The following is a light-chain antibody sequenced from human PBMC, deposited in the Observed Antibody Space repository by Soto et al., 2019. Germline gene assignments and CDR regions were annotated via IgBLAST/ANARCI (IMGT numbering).Light chain of an antibody. CDR1: ALPKQY. Sequence: SYELTQPPSVSVSPGQTARITCSGDALPKQYAYWYQQKPGQAPVLVIYKDSERPSGIPERFSGSSSGTTVTLTISGVQTEDEADYHCQSADSSGTNRVLGGGSKLTVL. J-gene: IGLJ3*02. CDR2: KDS. V-gene: IGLV3-25*03. CDR3: QSADSSGTNRV.